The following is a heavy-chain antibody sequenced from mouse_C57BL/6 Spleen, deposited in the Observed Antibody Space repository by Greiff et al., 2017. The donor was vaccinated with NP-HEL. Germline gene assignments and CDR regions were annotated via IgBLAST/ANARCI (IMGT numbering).Heavy chain of an antibody. CDR3: ARGIYYDPYYAMDY. CDR2: IYPGSGST. D-gene: IGHD2-4*01. CDR1: GYTFTSYW. Sequence: QVQLQQSGAELVKPGASVKMSCKASGYTFTSYWITWVKQRPGQGLEWIGDIYPGSGSTNYNEKFKSKATLTVDTSSSTAYMQLSSLTSEDSAVYYCARGIYYDPYYAMDYWGQGTSVTVSS. V-gene: IGHV1-55*01. J-gene: IGHJ4*01.